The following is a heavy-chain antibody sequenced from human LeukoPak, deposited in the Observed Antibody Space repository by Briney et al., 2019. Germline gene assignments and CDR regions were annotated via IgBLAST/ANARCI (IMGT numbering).Heavy chain of an antibody. CDR1: GFTVSSNY. V-gene: IGHV3-53*01. D-gene: IGHD7-27*01. Sequence: PGGSLRLSCAASGFTVSSNYMSWVRQAPGKGLEWVSVIFRDGTTYYADSVKGRFTISRDNSKNTLYLQMNTLRAEDTAMYYCTKTGGPWDWGQGTLVTVSS. CDR3: TKTGGPWD. J-gene: IGHJ4*02. CDR2: IFRDGTT.